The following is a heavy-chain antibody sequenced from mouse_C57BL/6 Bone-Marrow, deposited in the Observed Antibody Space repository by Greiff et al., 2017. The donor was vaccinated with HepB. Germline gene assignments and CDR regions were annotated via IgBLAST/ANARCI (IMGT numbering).Heavy chain of an antibody. CDR3: AREGELRYWYFDV. J-gene: IGHJ1*03. Sequence: QVQLQQPGTELVKPGASVKLSCKASGYTFTSYWMHWVKQRPGQGLEWIGNINPSNGGTNYNEKFKSKATLTVDKTSSTAYMQLSSLTSEDSAVYYCAREGELRYWYFDVWGTGTTVTVSS. D-gene: IGHD1-1*01. CDR2: INPSNGGT. CDR1: GYTFTSYW. V-gene: IGHV1-53*01.